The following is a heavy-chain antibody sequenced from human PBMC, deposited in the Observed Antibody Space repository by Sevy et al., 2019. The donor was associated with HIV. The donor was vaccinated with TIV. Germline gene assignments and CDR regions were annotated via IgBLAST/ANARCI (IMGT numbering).Heavy chain of an antibody. CDR1: GFSLSNYA. CDR2: KTGSAGVT. D-gene: IGHD6-6*01. J-gene: IGHJ4*02. V-gene: IGHV3-23*01. Sequence: GESLKISCAASGFSLSNYAMSWVRQAPGKGLEWISTKTGSAGVTYYADSVKGRFTISRDNSKNTLFLQTNSLRAEDTALYYCAKGRIPSIGTLGPFDSWGQGTLVTVSS. CDR3: AKGRIPSIGTLGPFDS.